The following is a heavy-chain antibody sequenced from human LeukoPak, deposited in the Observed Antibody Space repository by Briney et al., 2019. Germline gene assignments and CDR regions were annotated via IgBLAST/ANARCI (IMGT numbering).Heavy chain of an antibody. CDR1: GGSISSYY. J-gene: IGHJ2*01. CDR3: ARDRWVYYYDSSGYYPTSGYFDL. D-gene: IGHD3-22*01. CDR2: IYYSGST. Sequence: SETLSLTCTVSGGSISSYYWGWLRQPPGKGLGWIGYIYYSGSTNYNPSLKSRVTISVDTSKNQLSLKLSSVTAADTAVYYCARDRWVYYYDSSGYYPTSGYFDLWGRGTLVTVSS. V-gene: IGHV4-59*01.